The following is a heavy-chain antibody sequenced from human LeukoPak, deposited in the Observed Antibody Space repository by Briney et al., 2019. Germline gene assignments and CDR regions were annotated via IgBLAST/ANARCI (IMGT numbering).Heavy chain of an antibody. D-gene: IGHD3-3*02. J-gene: IGHJ4*02. Sequence: GGSLRLSCAASGFTFSSYGMHWVRQAPGKGLEWVAVISYDGSDKYYADSVKGRFTISRDNSKNTLYLQMNSLRAEDTAVYYCGNHFPHLDYWGQGTLVTVSS. CDR3: GNHFPHLDY. CDR1: GFTFSSYG. V-gene: IGHV3-30*18. CDR2: ISYDGSDK.